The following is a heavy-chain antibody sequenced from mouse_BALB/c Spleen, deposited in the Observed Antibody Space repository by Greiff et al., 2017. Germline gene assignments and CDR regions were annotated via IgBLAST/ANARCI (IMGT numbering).Heavy chain of an antibody. D-gene: IGHD2-4*01. Sequence: VQLQQSGPELVKPGASVKIPCKASGYTFTDYNMDWVKQSHGKSLEWIGDINPNNGGTIYNQKFKGKATLTVDKSSSTAYMELRSLTSEDTAVYYCARGYDYDEGAAYWGQGTLVTVSA. CDR1: GYTFTDYN. CDR2: INPNNGGT. J-gene: IGHJ3*01. V-gene: IGHV1-18*01. CDR3: ARGYDYDEGAAY.